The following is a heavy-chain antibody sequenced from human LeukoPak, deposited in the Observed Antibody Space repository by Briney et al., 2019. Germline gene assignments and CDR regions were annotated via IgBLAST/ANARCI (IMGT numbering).Heavy chain of an antibody. V-gene: IGHV3-33*01. CDR1: VFTFSSYC. J-gene: IGHJ3*02. CDR2: IWYDGSNK. D-gene: IGHD6-13*01. Sequence: GGSLRLSCAASVFTFSSYCMHWVRQAPCKGLEWVAVIWYDGSNKYYADSVKGRFTISRDNSKNTLYLQMNSLRAEDTAVYYCAREPIAAAGTGHDAFDIWGQGTMVTVSS. CDR3: AREPIAAAGTGHDAFDI.